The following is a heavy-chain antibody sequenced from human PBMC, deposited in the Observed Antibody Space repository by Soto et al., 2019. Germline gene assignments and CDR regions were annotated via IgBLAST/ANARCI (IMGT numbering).Heavy chain of an antibody. D-gene: IGHD3-10*01. CDR3: AAAGGSRSYLYYYYYYMDV. CDR1: GFTFTSSA. V-gene: IGHV1-58*02. J-gene: IGHJ6*03. Sequence: ASVKVSCKASGFTFTSSAMQWVRQARGQRLEWIGWIVVGSGNTNYAQKFQERVTITRDMSTSTAYMEMSSLGSEDTAVYYCAAAGGSRSYLYYYYYYMDVWGKGTTVTVSS. CDR2: IVVGSGNT.